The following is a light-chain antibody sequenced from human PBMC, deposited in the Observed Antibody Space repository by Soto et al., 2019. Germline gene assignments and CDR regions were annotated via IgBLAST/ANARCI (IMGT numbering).Light chain of an antibody. Sequence: QSVLTQPPSVSGAPGQRVTISCTGSSSNIGAGYDVHWYQHLPGTAPKLLMYGNTNRPSGVPDRFSGSKSGTSASLAITGLQPEDEADYYCQSYDSSLSAVVFGGGTQLTVL. CDR3: QSYDSSLSAVV. J-gene: IGLJ2*01. V-gene: IGLV1-40*01. CDR1: SSNIGAGYD. CDR2: GNT.